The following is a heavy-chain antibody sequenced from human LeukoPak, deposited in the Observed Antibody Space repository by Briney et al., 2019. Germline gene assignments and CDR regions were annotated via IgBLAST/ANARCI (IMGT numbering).Heavy chain of an antibody. J-gene: IGHJ4*02. CDR1: GVSIGSNSHY. CDR3: ARNPGTSTLDY. D-gene: IGHD5/OR15-5a*01. Sequence: SETLSLTCTVSGVSIGSNSHYWAWIRQPPGKGLEWLATISYSGGTQYNPSFKSRVTISLDTTKNQFSLKLSSVTAADTAVYYCARNPGTSTLDYWGQGTLVTVSS. V-gene: IGHV4-39*01. CDR2: ISYSGGT.